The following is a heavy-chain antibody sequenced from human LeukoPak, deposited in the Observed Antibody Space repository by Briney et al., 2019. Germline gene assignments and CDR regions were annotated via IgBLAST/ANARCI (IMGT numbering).Heavy chain of an antibody. Sequence: GASLKISCKGSGYSFTSYWIGWVRQMPGKGLEWMGIIYPSDSDTRYSPSFPGQVTISADKSITTAYLQWSSLKASDTAMYYCARYYYDSSGYLIDHWGQGTPVTVSS. CDR3: ARYYYDSSGYLIDH. CDR2: IYPSDSDT. J-gene: IGHJ4*02. D-gene: IGHD3-22*01. V-gene: IGHV5-51*01. CDR1: GYSFTSYW.